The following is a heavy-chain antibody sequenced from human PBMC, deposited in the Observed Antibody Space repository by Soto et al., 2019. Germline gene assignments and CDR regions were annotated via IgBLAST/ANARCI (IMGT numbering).Heavy chain of an antibody. Sequence: QLQLQESGPGLVKPSETLSLTCTVSGGSISSSSYYWGWIRQPPGKGLEWIGSIYYSGSTYYNPYLKRRVTISVDTANNQFSLKLSSVTAADAAVYYCARLGGYCSSTSCYGGNWYFDLWGRGTLVTVSS. V-gene: IGHV4-39*01. CDR1: GGSISSSSYY. CDR2: IYYSGST. CDR3: ARLGGYCSSTSCYGGNWYFDL. D-gene: IGHD2-2*03. J-gene: IGHJ2*01.